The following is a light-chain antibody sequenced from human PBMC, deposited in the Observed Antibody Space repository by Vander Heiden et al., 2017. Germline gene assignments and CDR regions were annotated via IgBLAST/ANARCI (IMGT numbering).Light chain of an antibody. V-gene: IGKV1-33*01. J-gene: IGKJ2*01. CDR3: QQYDNVPYT. Sequence: DIQMPQSPSSLSASVGDRVTITCQASQDISNHLNWYQQKPRKAPKVLIYDASNLETGVPSRVSGSGSGAYFTFTISSLQPEDIGTYYCQQYDNVPYTFGQGIKLEIK. CDR2: DAS. CDR1: QDISNH.